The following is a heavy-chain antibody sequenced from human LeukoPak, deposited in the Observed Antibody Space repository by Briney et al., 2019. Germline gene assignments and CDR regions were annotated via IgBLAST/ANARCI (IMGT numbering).Heavy chain of an antibody. CDR3: ARQRYCSSTSCYGGGGYFDY. CDR2: IYYSGST. D-gene: IGHD2-2*01. Sequence: SETLSLTCTVSGGSISSSSYYWGWIRQPPGKGLEWIGSIYYSGSTYYNPSLKSRVTISVDTSKNQFSLKLSSVTAADTAVYYCARQRYCSSTSCYGGGGYFDYWGQGTLVTVSS. CDR1: GGSISSSSYY. J-gene: IGHJ4*02. V-gene: IGHV4-39*01.